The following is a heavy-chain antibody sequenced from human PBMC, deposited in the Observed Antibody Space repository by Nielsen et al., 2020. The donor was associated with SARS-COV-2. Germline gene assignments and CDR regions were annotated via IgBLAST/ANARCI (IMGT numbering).Heavy chain of an antibody. D-gene: IGHD3-10*01. J-gene: IGHJ6*02. CDR2: IDPSDSYT. Sequence: KVSCKGSGYSFTSYWISWVRQMPGKGLEWMGRIDPSDSYTNYSPSFQGHVTISADKSISTAYLQWSSLKASDTAMYYCASRYLNYYGSGSYFTNYGMDVWGQGTTVTVSS. CDR3: ASRYLNYYGSGSYFTNYGMDV. V-gene: IGHV5-10-1*01. CDR1: GYSFTSYW.